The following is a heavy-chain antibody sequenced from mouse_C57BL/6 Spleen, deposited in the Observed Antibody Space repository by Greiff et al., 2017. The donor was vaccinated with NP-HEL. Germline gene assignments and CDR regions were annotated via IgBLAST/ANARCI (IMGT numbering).Heavy chain of an antibody. Sequence: VQLQQSGAELVRPGASVKLSCTASGFNIKDDYMHWVKQRPEQGLEWIGWIDPENGDTEYASKFQGKATITADTSSNTAYLQLSSLTSEDTAVYYCTSGPPGFADWGQGTLVTVSA. CDR1: GFNIKDDY. D-gene: IGHD3-1*01. CDR3: TSGPPGFAD. CDR2: IDPENGDT. J-gene: IGHJ3*01. V-gene: IGHV14-4*01.